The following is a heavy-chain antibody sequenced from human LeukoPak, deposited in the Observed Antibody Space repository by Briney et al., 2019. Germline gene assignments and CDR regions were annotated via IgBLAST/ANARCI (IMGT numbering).Heavy chain of an antibody. Sequence: PSETLSLTCTVSVDSISSSYWSWIRQPAGKGVECIGRIYTSVSTNYNLSLKSRVTMSVDTSKNQFSLKLSSVTAADTAVYYCAREGRFLEWFEADYYYYYMDVWGKGTTVTVSS. V-gene: IGHV4-4*07. J-gene: IGHJ6*03. CDR1: VDSISSSY. D-gene: IGHD3-3*01. CDR2: IYTSVST. CDR3: AREGRFLEWFEADYYYYYMDV.